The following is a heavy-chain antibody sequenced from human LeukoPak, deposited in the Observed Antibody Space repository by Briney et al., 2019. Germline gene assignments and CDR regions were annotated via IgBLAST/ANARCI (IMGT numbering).Heavy chain of an antibody. CDR3: ARGLGYSSGWSEY. Sequence: ASVKVSCKASGYIFTDYYIHWVRQAPGQGLEWMGIINPTGGDTVYSQKFQGRPTMTRDTSTNTVYMELSSLKSEDTAMFYCARGLGYSSGWSEYWGQGTLVAVSS. CDR1: GYIFTDYY. V-gene: IGHV1-46*01. CDR2: INPTGGDT. D-gene: IGHD6-19*01. J-gene: IGHJ4*02.